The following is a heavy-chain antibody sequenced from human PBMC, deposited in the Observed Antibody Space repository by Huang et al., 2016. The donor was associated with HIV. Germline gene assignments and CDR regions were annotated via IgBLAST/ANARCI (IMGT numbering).Heavy chain of an antibody. CDR2: ISYEGSNK. CDR1: GFSFSTYG. J-gene: IGHJ4*02. CDR3: AKDGADEEWDIDY. D-gene: IGHD1-26*01. Sequence: VQLVESGGGVVQPGRSLRLACAASGFSFSTYGLPWVRQAPGKGLEGVAVISYEGSNKYYAHSVKGRFTISRDTSENKVYLQMNSLRHEDTAVYYCAKDGADEEWDIDYWGQGTLVTVSS. V-gene: IGHV3-30*18.